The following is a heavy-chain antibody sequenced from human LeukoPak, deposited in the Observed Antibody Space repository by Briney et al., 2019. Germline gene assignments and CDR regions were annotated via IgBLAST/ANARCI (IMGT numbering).Heavy chain of an antibody. J-gene: IGHJ4*02. CDR2: IYSSGTT. CDR3: ARDLSSIYSSTWYFDY. V-gene: IGHV4-4*07. D-gene: IGHD2/OR15-2a*01. CDR1: GGSISSYY. Sequence: SETLSLTRTVSGGSISSYYWTWIRQPAGKELEWIGRIYSSGTTNYNPSLKSRLTMSVDTSKNHFSLKLSSVTAADTAVYYCARDLSSIYSSTWYFDYWGQGMLVTVSS.